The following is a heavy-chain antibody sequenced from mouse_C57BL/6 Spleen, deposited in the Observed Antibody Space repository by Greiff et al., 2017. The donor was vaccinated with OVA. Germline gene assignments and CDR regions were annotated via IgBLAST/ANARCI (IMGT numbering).Heavy chain of an antibody. Sequence: QVQLQQPGAELVKPGASVKLSCKASGYTLTSYWMQWVKQRPGQGLEWIGEIDPSDSYTNYNQKFKGKATLTVDTSSSTAYMQLSSLTSEDSAVYYCARGGSGYDYWGQGTLVTVSA. CDR1: GYTLTSYW. D-gene: IGHD3-2*02. V-gene: IGHV1-50*01. J-gene: IGHJ3*01. CDR3: ARGGSGYDY. CDR2: IDPSDSYT.